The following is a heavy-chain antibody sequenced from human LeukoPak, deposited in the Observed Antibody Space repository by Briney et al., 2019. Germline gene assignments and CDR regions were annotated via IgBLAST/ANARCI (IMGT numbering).Heavy chain of an antibody. Sequence: GGSLRLSCAASGFSFSDYYMNWIRLAPGKGLEWVSYSSSSGSSTYYADSVKGRFTISRDYAKNALFLQMNSLRAEDTAVYYCTAAPNTTPGSLGHWGQGTLVTVSS. CDR3: TAAPNTTPGSLGH. J-gene: IGHJ4*02. V-gene: IGHV3-11*01. CDR1: GFSFSDYY. D-gene: IGHD6-25*01. CDR2: SSSSGSST.